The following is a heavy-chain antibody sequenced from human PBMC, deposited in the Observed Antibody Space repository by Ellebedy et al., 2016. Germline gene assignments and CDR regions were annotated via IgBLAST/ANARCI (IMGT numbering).Heavy chain of an antibody. V-gene: IGHV1-24*01. CDR2: FGPEEGEA. CDR1: GYQLMELS. D-gene: IGHD1-7*01. J-gene: IGHJ4*02. Sequence: ASVKVSCXVSGYQLMELSMHWVRQIPGKGLEWMGTFGPEEGEAVYSPRFQGRVTMTEDTSTDTAYLELTSLRSDDTAIYYCASEIGTIAGSDVINDYWGQGTLVTVSS. CDR3: ASEIGTIAGSDVINDY.